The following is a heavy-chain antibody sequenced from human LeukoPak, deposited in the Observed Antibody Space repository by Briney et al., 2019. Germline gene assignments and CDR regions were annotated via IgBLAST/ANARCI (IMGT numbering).Heavy chain of an antibody. Sequence: GGSLRLSCAASGFTFSQYWMSWVRQAPGKGLEWVANIGEDGSEIYYVDSVKGRFTISRDNAKNTLYLQMSSLRAEDTAVYYCAREMGSVYFDYWGQGTLVTVSS. CDR2: IGEDGSEI. CDR1: GFTFSQYW. J-gene: IGHJ4*02. D-gene: IGHD3-10*01. V-gene: IGHV3-7*01. CDR3: AREMGSVYFDY.